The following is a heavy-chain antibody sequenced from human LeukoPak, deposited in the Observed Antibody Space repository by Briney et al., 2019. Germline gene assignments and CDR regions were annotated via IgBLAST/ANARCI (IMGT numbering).Heavy chain of an antibody. CDR3: ARDLRSSSSSGINYYGIDV. CDR1: GGSISRSGYY. CDR2: MYYSGST. V-gene: IGHV4-31*03. J-gene: IGHJ6*02. D-gene: IGHD6-6*01. Sequence: SETLSLTCTVSGGSISRSGYYWSWISQHPEKGLEWIGYMYYSGSTYYNPSLKSRVTISVDTSKNQFSLKLSSVTAADTAVYYCARDLRSSSSSGINYYGIDVWGQGTTVTVSS.